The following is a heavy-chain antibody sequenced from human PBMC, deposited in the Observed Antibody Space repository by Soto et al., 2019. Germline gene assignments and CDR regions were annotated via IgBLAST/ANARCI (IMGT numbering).Heavy chain of an antibody. CDR2: IIPMYGTV. CDR1: GGTFSSYV. CDR3: ARDLGGCSGGSCRYNWFDP. Sequence: SVKGSFKASGGTFSSYVISRLRQATGQGPEWMGGIIPMYGTVNYAQNFQDRVTIVADTSTSTAYMELSSLRSEDTAVYYCARDLGGCSGGSCRYNWFDPWGQGTLVTVSS. J-gene: IGHJ5*02. V-gene: IGHV1-69*06. D-gene: IGHD2-15*01.